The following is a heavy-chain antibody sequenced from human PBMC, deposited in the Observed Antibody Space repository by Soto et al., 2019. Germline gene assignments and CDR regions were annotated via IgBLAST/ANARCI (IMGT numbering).Heavy chain of an antibody. V-gene: IGHV3-48*03. CDR2: ISSSGSTI. D-gene: IGHD3-22*01. J-gene: IGHJ4*02. CDR1: GFTFSSYE. CDR3: ARGVPYYYDSSGYHPPDY. Sequence: EVQLVESGGGLVQPGGSLRLSCAASGFTFSSYEMNWVRQAPGKGLEWVSYISSSGSTIYYADSVKGRFTISRDNAKNSLYMQMNSLRAEDTAVYYCARGVPYYYDSSGYHPPDYWGQGTLVTVSS.